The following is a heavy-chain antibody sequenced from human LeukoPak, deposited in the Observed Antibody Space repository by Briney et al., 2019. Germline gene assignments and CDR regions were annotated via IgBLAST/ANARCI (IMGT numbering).Heavy chain of an antibody. J-gene: IGHJ6*02. CDR1: GFTVSSNY. Sequence: GSLRLSCAASGFTVSSNYMSWVRQAPGKGLEWVSVIYSGGSTYYADSVKGRFTIPRHNSKNTLYLQMNSLRAEDTAVYYCARQPEGHYDILTGSYYYYGMDVWGQGTTVTVSS. V-gene: IGHV3-53*04. CDR3: ARQPEGHYDILTGSYYYYGMDV. D-gene: IGHD3-9*01. CDR2: IYSGGST.